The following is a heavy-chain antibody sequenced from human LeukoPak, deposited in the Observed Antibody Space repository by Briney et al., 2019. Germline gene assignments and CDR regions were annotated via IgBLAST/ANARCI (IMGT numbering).Heavy chain of an antibody. CDR3: ARQMGYFDY. D-gene: IGHD5-24*01. V-gene: IGHV4-61*01. CDR1: GGSVSSGSYY. CDR2: IYYSGST. Sequence: SETLSLTCTVSGGSVSSGSYYWSWIRQPPGKGLEWIGHIYYSGSTNYNPSLRSRVTISLDTSKNQFSLKLSSVTAADTAIYYCARQMGYFDYWGQGTLVTVSP. J-gene: IGHJ4*02.